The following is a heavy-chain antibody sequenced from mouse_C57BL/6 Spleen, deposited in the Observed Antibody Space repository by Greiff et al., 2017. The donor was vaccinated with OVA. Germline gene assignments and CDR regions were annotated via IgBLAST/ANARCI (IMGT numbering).Heavy chain of an antibody. Sequence: VQLVESGPELVKPGASVKISCKASGYAFSSSWMNWVKQRPGKGLEWIGRIYPGDGDTNYNGKFKGKATLTADKSSSTAYMQLSSLTSEDSAVYFCARRGTAQAYFDYWGQGTTLTVSS. D-gene: IGHD3-2*02. CDR3: ARRGTAQAYFDY. V-gene: IGHV1-82*01. CDR1: GYAFSSSW. CDR2: IYPGDGDT. J-gene: IGHJ2*01.